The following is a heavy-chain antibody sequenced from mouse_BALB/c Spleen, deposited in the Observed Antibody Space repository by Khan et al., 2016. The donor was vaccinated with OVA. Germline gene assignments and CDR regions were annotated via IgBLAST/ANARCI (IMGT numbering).Heavy chain of an antibody. CDR2: INPRSGYT. Sequence: QVQLKESGAELARPGASVRMSCKASGYTFTSNTMHWVKQRPGQGLEWIGYINPRSGYTNYNQNFKDKATLTADKSSSTAYMQLSSLTSEDSAVYYCASRTTGYTMDYWGQGTSVTVSS. CDR3: ASRTTGYTMDY. CDR1: GYTFTSNT. J-gene: IGHJ4*01. D-gene: IGHD2-14*01. V-gene: IGHV1-4*01.